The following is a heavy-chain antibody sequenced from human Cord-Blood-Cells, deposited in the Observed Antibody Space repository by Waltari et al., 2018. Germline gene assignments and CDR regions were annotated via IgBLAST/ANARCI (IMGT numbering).Heavy chain of an antibody. CDR3: ARQGVTMVRRTFDP. CDR2: IYYSGST. Sequence: QLQLQESGPGLVKPSETLSLTCTVSGGSISSSSYYWGWIRQPPGKGLEWIGSIYYSGSTYSNPALKSRVTISVDTSKNQFSLKLSSVTAADTAVYYCARQGVTMVRRTFDPWGQGTLVTVSS. D-gene: IGHD3-10*01. J-gene: IGHJ5*02. V-gene: IGHV4-39*01. CDR1: GGSISSSSYY.